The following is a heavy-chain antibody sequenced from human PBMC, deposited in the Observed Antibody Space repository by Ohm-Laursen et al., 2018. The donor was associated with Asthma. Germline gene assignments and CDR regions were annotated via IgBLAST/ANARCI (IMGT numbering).Heavy chain of an antibody. V-gene: IGHV3-48*01. CDR2: ITSYSSTT. J-gene: IGHJ6*02. Sequence: GSLRLSCSASGFTFSNYGMHWVRQAPGKGLEWVSYITSYSSTTYYADSVKGRFTISRDNAKNSLYLQMNSLRAQDTAVYYCAVRTTSAGFDVWGQGTTVTVSS. CDR3: AVRTTSAGFDV. D-gene: IGHD1-1*01. CDR1: GFTFSNYG.